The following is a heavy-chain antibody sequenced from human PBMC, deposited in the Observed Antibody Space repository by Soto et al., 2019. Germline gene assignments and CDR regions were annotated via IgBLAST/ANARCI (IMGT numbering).Heavy chain of an antibody. CDR2: SSGSGGST. CDR3: AKGKMPIAVDVIYDWDV. J-gene: IGHJ6*02. CDR1: GFTFSSYA. D-gene: IGHD6-19*01. Sequence: PGGSLSLSCAASGFTFSSYAMSLVRQAPGKGLEWVSASSGSGGSTYYADSVKGRFTISRDNSRNTLYLQVSSLRAADTAVYYCAKGKMPIAVDVIYDWDVWGHGTTVTVSS. V-gene: IGHV3-23*01.